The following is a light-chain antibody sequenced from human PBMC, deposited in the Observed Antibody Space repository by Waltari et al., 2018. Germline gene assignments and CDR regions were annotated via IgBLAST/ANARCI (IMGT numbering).Light chain of an antibody. CDR1: QSVSSSY. CDR3: QQYGSSWT. J-gene: IGKJ1*01. CDR2: GAS. Sequence: EIVLTQSPGTLSLSPGERATLSCRASQSVSSSYLACYQQQPGQAPRLLIPGASSRATGIPDRSSGSGSGTDFTLTTSRLEPEDFVVYYCQQYGSSWTFGQGTKVEIK. V-gene: IGKV3-20*01.